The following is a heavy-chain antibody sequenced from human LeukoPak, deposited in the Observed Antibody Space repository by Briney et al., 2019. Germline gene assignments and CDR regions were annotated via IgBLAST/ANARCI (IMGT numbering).Heavy chain of an antibody. D-gene: IGHD3-10*01. J-gene: IGHJ5*02. V-gene: IGHV1-46*01. CDR2: INPTGTGT. CDR1: GYTFINNW. Sequence: ASVKVSCKASGYTFINNWMHWVRQAPGQGLEWIGLINPTGTGTLYSQKFQGRVTMTRDMSTSTDYMELSSLRSEDTAVYYCARDNSVGDIAWWFDPWGQGTLVTVSS. CDR3: ARDNSVGDIAWWFDP.